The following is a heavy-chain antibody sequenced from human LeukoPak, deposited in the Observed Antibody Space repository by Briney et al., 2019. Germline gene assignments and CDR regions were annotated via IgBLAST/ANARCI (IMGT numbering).Heavy chain of an antibody. CDR3: ARNLGYIYAPGHYDMDV. Sequence: GESLKISCKGSGYSFTTYWIGWVRQMPGKGLEWMGIIYPGDSDTRYSPSFQGQVTISADKSISTAYLQWSSLKASDTAMYYCARNLGYIYAPGHYDMDVWGQGTTVTVSS. CDR1: GYSFTTYW. D-gene: IGHD5-18*01. J-gene: IGHJ6*02. V-gene: IGHV5-51*01. CDR2: IYPGDSDT.